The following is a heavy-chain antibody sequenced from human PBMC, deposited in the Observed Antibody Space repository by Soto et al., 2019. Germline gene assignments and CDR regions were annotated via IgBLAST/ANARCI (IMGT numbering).Heavy chain of an antibody. CDR3: ARGGELAGWMPFDS. Sequence: QVHLVQSGAEVKKPGSSVKVSCRASGGTFNTYGFNWVRQAPGQGIGWMGGIIPLFGTTTYAQNFQGRVTITADQSKTTAYMEMSGLTSEDTAVYFCARGGELAGWMPFDSWGQGTLVTVSS. D-gene: IGHD6-19*01. V-gene: IGHV1-69*01. CDR2: IIPLFGTT. J-gene: IGHJ4*02. CDR1: GGTFNTYG.